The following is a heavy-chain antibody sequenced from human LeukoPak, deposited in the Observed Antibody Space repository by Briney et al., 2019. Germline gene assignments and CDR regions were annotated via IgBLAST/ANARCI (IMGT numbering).Heavy chain of an antibody. CDR3: ARDSVTPTDAFDI. J-gene: IGHJ3*02. V-gene: IGHV4-4*07. CDR1: GGSISSYY. D-gene: IGHD3-16*02. CDR2: FYTSGST. Sequence: SETLSLTCTVSGGSISSYYWSWIRQPAGKGLEWIGRFYTSGSTNYTPSLRSRVTMSVDTSKNQFPLKLNSVTAADTAVYYCARDSVTPTDAFDIWGQGTMVSVSS.